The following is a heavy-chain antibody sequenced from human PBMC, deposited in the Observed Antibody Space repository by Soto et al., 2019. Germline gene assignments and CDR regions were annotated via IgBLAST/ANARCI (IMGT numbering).Heavy chain of an antibody. CDR2: IIPIFGTA. J-gene: IGHJ4*02. CDR3: ARAPAARPRRPYYFDY. CDR1: GGTFSSYA. V-gene: IGHV1-69*01. Sequence: QVQLVQSGAEAKKPGSSVKVSCKASGGTFSSYAISWVRQAPGQGLEWMGGIIPIFGTANYAQKFQGRVTITADESTSTAYLELSSLRSEDTAVYYRARAPAARPRRPYYFDYWGQGTLVTVSS. D-gene: IGHD6-6*01.